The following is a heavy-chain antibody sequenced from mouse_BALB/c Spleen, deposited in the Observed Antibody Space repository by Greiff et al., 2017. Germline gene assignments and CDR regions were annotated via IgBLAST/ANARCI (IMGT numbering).Heavy chain of an antibody. Sequence: VQLQESGAELVRPGVSVKISCKGSGYTFTDYAMHWVKQSHAKSLEWIGVISTYYGDASYNQKFKGKATMTVDKSSSTAYMELARLTSEDSAIYYCARRGWYGNLYAMDYWGQGTSVTVSS. V-gene: IGHV1S137*01. CDR1: GYTFTDYA. CDR3: ARRGWYGNLYAMDY. D-gene: IGHD2-10*02. J-gene: IGHJ4*01. CDR2: ISTYYGDA.